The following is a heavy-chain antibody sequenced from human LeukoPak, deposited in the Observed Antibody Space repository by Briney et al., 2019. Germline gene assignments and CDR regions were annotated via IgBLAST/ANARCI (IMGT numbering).Heavy chain of an antibody. CDR2: IYYTGST. D-gene: IGHD2-2*01. CDR3: ARVYQSAEYYFDY. J-gene: IGHJ4*02. CDR1: GGSIDSYY. V-gene: IGHV4-59*01. Sequence: PSETLSLTCTVSGGSIDSYYWSWIRQPPGKGLEWIGYIYYTGSTEYHPSLKSRVTISLDTSKNQFSLKLTSVTAADTAVYYCARVYQSAEYYFDYWGQGNLVSVSS.